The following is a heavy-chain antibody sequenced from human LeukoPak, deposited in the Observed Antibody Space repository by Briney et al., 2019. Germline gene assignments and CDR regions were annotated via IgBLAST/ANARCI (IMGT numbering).Heavy chain of an antibody. D-gene: IGHD4-17*01. Sequence: GGSLRLSCAASGFTFSSYGMHWVRQAPGKGLEWVAVISYDGSNKYYADSVKGRFTISRDNSKNTLYLQMNSLRAEDTAVYYCAKELYGDYVNDYWGQGTLVTVSS. CDR3: AKELYGDYVNDY. CDR1: GFTFSSYG. V-gene: IGHV3-30*18. CDR2: ISYDGSNK. J-gene: IGHJ4*02.